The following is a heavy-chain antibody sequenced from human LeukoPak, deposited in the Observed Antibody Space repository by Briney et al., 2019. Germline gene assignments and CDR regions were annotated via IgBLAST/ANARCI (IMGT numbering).Heavy chain of an antibody. CDR2: ISSSGNT. J-gene: IGHJ5*02. V-gene: IGHV4-4*08. CDR3: ARSLGWDWVDP. CDR1: GVSFIGYY. D-gene: IGHD3-3*01. Sequence: PSETLSLTCTVSGVSFIGYYGRWMRQPPGKGLEWIGYISSSGNTMHNPSVEGRVPLSLDTFQNHFSLNLTSVTAAETAVYYCARSLGWDWVDPWGQGTLVTVSS.